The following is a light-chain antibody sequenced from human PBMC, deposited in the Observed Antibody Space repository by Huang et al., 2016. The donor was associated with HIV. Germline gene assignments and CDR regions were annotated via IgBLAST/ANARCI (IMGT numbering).Light chain of an antibody. J-gene: IGKJ4*01. V-gene: IGKV2-28*01. CDR2: LGS. CDR3: MQALQTPFT. CDR1: ESLLQSNGYNY. Sequence: EIVMTQSPLSLPVTPGEPAAISCRSSESLLQSNGYNYLDWYVQKPGQSPQILIYLGSNRASGVPDRFSGSGSGTDFTLKISRVEAEDVGVYYCMQALQTPFTFGGGTKVEIK.